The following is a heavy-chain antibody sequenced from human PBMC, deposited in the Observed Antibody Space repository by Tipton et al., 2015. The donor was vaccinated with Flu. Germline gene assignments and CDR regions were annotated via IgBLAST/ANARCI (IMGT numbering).Heavy chain of an antibody. CDR1: GFTFTNYA. V-gene: IGHV3-33*01. J-gene: IGHJ6*02. Sequence: SLRLSCAASGFTFTNYAMHWVRQAPGKGLEWVAVIWYDGSNKYYADSVKGRFTISRDNSKNTLYLEMNSLRAEDTAVYYCARGGYDYVWGSYRYAPYGMDVWGQGATVTVSS. CDR2: IWYDGSNK. D-gene: IGHD3-16*02. CDR3: ARGGYDYVWGSYRYAPYGMDV.